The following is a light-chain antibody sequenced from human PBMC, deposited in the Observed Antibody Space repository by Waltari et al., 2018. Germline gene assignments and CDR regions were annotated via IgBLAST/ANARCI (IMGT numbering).Light chain of an antibody. V-gene: IGLV3-1*01. CDR2: KKT. J-gene: IGLJ2*01. CDR3: HAWDSNFVI. Sequence: CWHQQKPGKPPVVVNYKKTQRTPGIPDRFSGSKSGNTATLGISGGQALDEAGYYWHAWDSNFVIFGGGTKLTVL.